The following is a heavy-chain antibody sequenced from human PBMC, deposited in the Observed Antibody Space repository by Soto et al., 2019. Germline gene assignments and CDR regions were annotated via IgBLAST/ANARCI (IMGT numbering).Heavy chain of an antibody. D-gene: IGHD2-2*01. J-gene: IGHJ6*02. V-gene: IGHV5-10-1*01. CDR2: IDPSDSYT. CDR1: GYSFTSYW. Sequence: GESLKISCKGSGYSFTSYWISWVRQMPGKGLEWMGRIDPSDSYTNYSPSFQGHVTISADKSISTAYLQWSSLKASDTAMYYCARNLVPAANYYYYGMDVWGQGTTVTVSS. CDR3: ARNLVPAANYYYYGMDV.